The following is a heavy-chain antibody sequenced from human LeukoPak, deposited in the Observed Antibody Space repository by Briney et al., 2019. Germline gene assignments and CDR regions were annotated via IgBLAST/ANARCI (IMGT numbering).Heavy chain of an antibody. J-gene: IGHJ4*02. D-gene: IGHD5-12*01. Sequence: SETLPLTCAVSGYSISSGYYWGWIRQPPGKGLEWIGSIYHSGSTYYNPSLKSRVTISVDTSKNQFSLKLSSVTAADTAVYYCARVATTTNPPQRPFDYWGQGTLVTVSS. CDR2: IYHSGST. CDR1: GYSISSGYY. V-gene: IGHV4-38-2*01. CDR3: ARVATTTNPPQRPFDY.